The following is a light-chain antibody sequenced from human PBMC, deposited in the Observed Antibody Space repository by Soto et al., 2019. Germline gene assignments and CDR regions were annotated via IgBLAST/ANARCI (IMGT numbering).Light chain of an antibody. Sequence: EVVLTQSPGSLSLSPGERATLSCRASQSVMSNYLSWYQQKPGQPPRLLIYGASSRATGIPDRFSGSGSETDFTLTISDVEPEDFAVYYCHQRQSWPRTFGQGTKVDIK. J-gene: IGKJ1*01. CDR1: QSVMSNY. CDR2: GAS. V-gene: IGKV3-20*01. CDR3: HQRQSWPRT.